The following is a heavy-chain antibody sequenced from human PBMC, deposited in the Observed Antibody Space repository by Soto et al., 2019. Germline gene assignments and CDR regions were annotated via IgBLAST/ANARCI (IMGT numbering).Heavy chain of an antibody. CDR1: GGTFSSYA. CDR2: IIPIFGTA. J-gene: IGHJ1*01. Sequence: SVKVSCKASGGTFSSYAISWVRQAPGQGLEWMGGIIPIFGTANYAQKFQGRVTITADESTSTAYMELSSLRSEDTAVYYCARDPYYYDSSGSPPGSQHWGQGTLVTVSS. V-gene: IGHV1-69*13. D-gene: IGHD3-22*01. CDR3: ARDPYYYDSSGSPPGSQH.